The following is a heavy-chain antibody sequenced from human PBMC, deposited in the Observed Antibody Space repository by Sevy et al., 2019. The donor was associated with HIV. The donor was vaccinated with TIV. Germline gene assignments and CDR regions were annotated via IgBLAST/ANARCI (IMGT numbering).Heavy chain of an antibody. J-gene: IGHJ4*02. CDR2: INHSGST. CDR3: ARASWVRLRLATPFDY. D-gene: IGHD5-12*01. CDR1: GGSFSGYY. Sequence: SETLSLTCAVYGGSFSGYYWSWIRQPPGKGLEWIGEINHSGSTNYNPSLKSRVTISVDTSKNQFSLKLSSVTAADTAVYYCARASWVRLRLATPFDYWDQGTLVTVSS. V-gene: IGHV4-34*01.